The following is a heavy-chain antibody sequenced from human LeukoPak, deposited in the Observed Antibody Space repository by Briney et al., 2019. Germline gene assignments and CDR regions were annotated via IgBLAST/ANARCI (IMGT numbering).Heavy chain of an antibody. J-gene: IGHJ5*02. D-gene: IGHD2-2*01. V-gene: IGHV1-69-2*01. Sequence: ASVKISCKASGYTFTDYYMHWVQQAPGKGLEWMGRVDPEDGETIYAEKFQGRVTITADTSTDTAYMELSSLRSEDTAVYYCATGCSSTSCYASKGNWFDPWGQGTLVTVS. CDR3: ATGCSSTSCYASKGNWFDP. CDR2: VDPEDGET. CDR1: GYTFTDYY.